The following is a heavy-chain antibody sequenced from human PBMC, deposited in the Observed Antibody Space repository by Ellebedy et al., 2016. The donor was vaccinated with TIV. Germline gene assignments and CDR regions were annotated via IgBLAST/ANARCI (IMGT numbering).Heavy chain of an antibody. CDR3: TIEKGATNSYYYGMDV. CDR1: GFIFSNAW. J-gene: IGHJ6*02. CDR2: IKTKVDGETL. Sequence: GESLKISXAASGFIFSNAWMTWVRQAPGKGLEWAGRIKTKVDGETLDYGAPVKGRFTISRDDSKSTLYLQMNSLKIEDTAVYYCTIEKGATNSYYYGMDVWGRGTSVTVSS. D-gene: IGHD3-10*01. V-gene: IGHV3-15*01.